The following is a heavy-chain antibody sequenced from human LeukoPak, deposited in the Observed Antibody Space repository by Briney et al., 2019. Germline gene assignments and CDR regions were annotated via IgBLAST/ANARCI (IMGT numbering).Heavy chain of an antibody. CDR1: GFTFSIYE. J-gene: IGHJ3*01. CDR3: ARDTVVVPQGDAFDL. V-gene: IGHV3-48*03. D-gene: IGHD2-2*01. Sequence: PGGSLRLSCAASGFTFSIYEMNWVRQAPGKGLEWVSYISSIGTTIYYADSVKGRFTISRDNAKNSLYLQMNSLRTEDTAVYYCARDTVVVPQGDAFDLWGQGTMVTVSS. CDR2: ISSIGTTI.